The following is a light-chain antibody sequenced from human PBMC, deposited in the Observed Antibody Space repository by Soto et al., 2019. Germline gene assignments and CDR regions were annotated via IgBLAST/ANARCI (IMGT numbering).Light chain of an antibody. J-gene: IGLJ1*01. CDR1: SSDVGAYNY. CDR3: SSHSNITPYV. CDR2: DVT. V-gene: IGLV2-14*01. Sequence: QSALTQPASVSGSPGQSITISCTGTSSDVGAYNYVSWYQQHPGKAPKLMIYDVTNRPSGVSNRFSGSKSGNTASLTISGIQAEDEADYFCSSHSNITPYVFGTGTKLTVL.